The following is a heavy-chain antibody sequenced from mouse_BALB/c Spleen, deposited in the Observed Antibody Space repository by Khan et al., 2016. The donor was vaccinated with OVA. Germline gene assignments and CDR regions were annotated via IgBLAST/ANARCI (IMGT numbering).Heavy chain of an antibody. J-gene: IGHJ4*01. CDR3: ARGGLALDTMDY. CDR1: GYTFTDYA. V-gene: IGHV1S137*01. Sequence: QVQLQQSGAELVRPGVSVKLSCKGSGYTFTDYAMHWVKQSHAKSLEWIGVISTYYGDANYNQQFTGKATMTVDKSSNTAYMDLARLTSEDSAIYYCARGGLALDTMDYWGQGTSVTVSS. CDR2: ISTYYGDA.